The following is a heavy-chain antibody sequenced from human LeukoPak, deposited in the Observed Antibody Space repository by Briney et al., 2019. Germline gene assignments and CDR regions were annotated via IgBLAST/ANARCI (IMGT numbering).Heavy chain of an antibody. D-gene: IGHD5-18*01. Sequence: SETLSLTCTVSGGSISSYYWSWIRQPPGKGLEWLGYIYYSGSTNYNPSLKSRVTISVDTSKNQFSLKLSSVTAADTAVYYCARVYGDTAMVFLDYWGQGTLVTVSS. CDR1: GGSISSYY. CDR3: ARVYGDTAMVFLDY. V-gene: IGHV4-59*01. J-gene: IGHJ4*02. CDR2: IYYSGST.